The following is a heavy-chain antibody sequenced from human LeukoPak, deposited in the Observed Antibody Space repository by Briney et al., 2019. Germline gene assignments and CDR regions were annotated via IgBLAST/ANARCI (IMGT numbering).Heavy chain of an antibody. Sequence: GGSLRLSCAVSGFSFSSNCMSWVRQAPGKGLEWVAKIKEDGNEIYYVDSVKGRFTISRDNTKNSLFLQMNSLRAEDTAVYYCATGGAVAGRFAYWGQGTLVTVSS. CDR1: GFSFSSNC. D-gene: IGHD6-19*01. CDR2: IKEDGNEI. CDR3: ATGGAVAGRFAY. V-gene: IGHV3-7*01. J-gene: IGHJ4*02.